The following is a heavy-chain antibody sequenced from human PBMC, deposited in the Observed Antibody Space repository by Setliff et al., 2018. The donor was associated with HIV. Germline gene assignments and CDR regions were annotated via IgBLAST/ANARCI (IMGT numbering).Heavy chain of an antibody. V-gene: IGHV3-21*01. Sequence: GGSLRLSCAASGFTFFDYALNWVRQAPGKGLEWVSSISSRGSYIYYADSVKGRFTISRDHATSALYLQMDSLRAEDTALYYCTRSHSTRDAFDIWGQGTMVTVSS. CDR1: GFTFFDYA. D-gene: IGHD2-2*01. CDR2: ISSRGSYI. J-gene: IGHJ3*02. CDR3: TRSHSTRDAFDI.